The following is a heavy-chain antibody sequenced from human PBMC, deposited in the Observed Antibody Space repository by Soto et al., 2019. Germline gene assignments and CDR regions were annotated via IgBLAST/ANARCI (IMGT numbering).Heavy chain of an antibody. D-gene: IGHD4-4*01. CDR3: ARRGMTTVITKRFDP. CDR2: INHSGST. CDR1: GGSFSGYY. J-gene: IGHJ5*02. V-gene: IGHV4-34*01. Sequence: PSETLSLTCAVYGGSFSGYYWSWIRQPPGKGLEWIGEINHSGSTNYNPSLKSRVTISVDTSKNQFSLKLSSVTAADTAVYYCARRGMTTVITKRFDPWGQGTLVTVSS.